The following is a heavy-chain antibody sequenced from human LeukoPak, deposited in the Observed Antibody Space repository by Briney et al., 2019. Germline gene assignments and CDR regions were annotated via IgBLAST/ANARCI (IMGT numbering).Heavy chain of an antibody. V-gene: IGHV4-61*02. Sequence: SQTLSLTCTVSGGSISSGSYYWSWIRQPAGKGLEWIGRIYTSGSTNYNPSLKSRVTISVDTSKNQFSLKLSSVTAADTAVYYCAGIQSIAANHYYMDVWGKGTTVTVSS. D-gene: IGHD6-6*01. CDR2: IYTSGST. CDR3: AGIQSIAANHYYMDV. CDR1: GGSISSGSYY. J-gene: IGHJ6*03.